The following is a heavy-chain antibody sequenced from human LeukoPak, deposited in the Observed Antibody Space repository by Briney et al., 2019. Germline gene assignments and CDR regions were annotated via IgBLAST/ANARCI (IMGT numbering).Heavy chain of an antibody. J-gene: IGHJ3*02. D-gene: IGHD3-10*01. CDR1: GYTFTGYY. CDR2: INPNSGVS. CDR3: AKVAGSMVRGKSAWGAFDM. Sequence: ASVKVSCEASGYTFTGYYLHWVRQAPGQGLEWMGWINPNSGVSKYDQKFRGRVMMTRATTIRTAYMEMSRLRSDDTAVYYCAKVAGSMVRGKSAWGAFDMWGQGTMVAVSS. V-gene: IGHV1-2*02.